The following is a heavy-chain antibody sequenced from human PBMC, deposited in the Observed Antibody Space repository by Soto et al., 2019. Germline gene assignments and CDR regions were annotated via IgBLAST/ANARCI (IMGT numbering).Heavy chain of an antibody. V-gene: IGHV3-30*18. CDR1: GFTFSSYG. Sequence: WGSLRLSCSASGFTFSSYGMHWFRQAPGKGLEWVAVISYDGSNKYYADSVKGRFTISRDNSKNTLYLQMNSLRAEDTAVYYCAKGSTSYGMDVWGQGTTVTVSS. D-gene: IGHD2-2*01. CDR3: AKGSTSYGMDV. CDR2: ISYDGSNK. J-gene: IGHJ6*02.